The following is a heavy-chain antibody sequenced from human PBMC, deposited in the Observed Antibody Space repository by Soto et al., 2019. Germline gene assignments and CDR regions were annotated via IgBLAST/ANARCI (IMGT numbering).Heavy chain of an antibody. V-gene: IGHV3-30*03. CDR3: ATHSSGWYEGNLDY. CDR2: ISDDGGDK. D-gene: IGHD6-19*01. J-gene: IGHJ4*02. CDR1: GFTFSTFA. Sequence: QVHLVESGGGVIQPGRSLRLSCAASGFTFSTFAIQWVRQAPGKGLEWVAVISDDGGDKYYADSVRGRFTISRDNSKNTIYLQMNNLRPEDTAVYYCATHSSGWYEGNLDYWGQGTLVTVSS.